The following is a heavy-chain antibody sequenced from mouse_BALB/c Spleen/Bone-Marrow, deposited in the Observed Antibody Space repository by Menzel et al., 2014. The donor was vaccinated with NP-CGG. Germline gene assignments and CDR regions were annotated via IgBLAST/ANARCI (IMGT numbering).Heavy chain of an antibody. CDR3: ARVVATDWYFDV. J-gene: IGHJ1*01. CDR2: ICGGGST. Sequence: QVQLKESGPGLVSPSQSLSITCTVSGFSLSRYSLHWVRQPPGKGLEWLGMICGGGSTDYNSALKSRLSISKDNSKSXVFLKMSMLQTDDTAMYYCARVVATDWYFDVWGAGTTVTVSS. D-gene: IGHD1-1*01. V-gene: IGHV2-6-4*01. CDR1: GFSLSRYS.